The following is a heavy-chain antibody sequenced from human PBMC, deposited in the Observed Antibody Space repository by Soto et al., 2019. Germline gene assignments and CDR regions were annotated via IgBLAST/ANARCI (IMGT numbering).Heavy chain of an antibody. D-gene: IGHD3-22*01. J-gene: IGHJ4*02. V-gene: IGHV1-58*01. CDR3: AVPSSGYYGYYLDY. CDR1: GFSFTSSA. Sequence: SVTVSCQASGFSFTSSAVQWVRQARGQRLEWIGWIVVGSGNTNYAQKFQERVTITRDMSTSTAYMELSSLRSEDTAVYYCAVPSSGYYGYYLDYWGQGTLVTVSS. CDR2: IVVGSGNT.